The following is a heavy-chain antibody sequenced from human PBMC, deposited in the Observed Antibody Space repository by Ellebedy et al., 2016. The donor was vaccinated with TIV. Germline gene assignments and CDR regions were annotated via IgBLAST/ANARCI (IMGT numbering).Heavy chain of an antibody. CDR3: TTDPCNSTSCYYYYYGMDV. V-gene: IGHV3-15*01. CDR1: GFTFSNAW. D-gene: IGHD2-2*01. Sequence: GESLKISXAASGFTFSNAWMSWVRQAPGKGLEWVGRIKSKTDGGTTDYAAPVKGRFTISRDDSKNTLYLQMNSLKTEDTAVYYCTTDPCNSTSCYYYYYGMDVWGQGTTVTVSS. J-gene: IGHJ6*02. CDR2: IKSKTDGGTT.